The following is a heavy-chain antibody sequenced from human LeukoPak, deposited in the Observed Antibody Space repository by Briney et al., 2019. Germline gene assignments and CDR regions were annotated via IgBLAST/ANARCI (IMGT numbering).Heavy chain of an antibody. D-gene: IGHD1-1*01. CDR3: AKGRTGTYDY. Sequence: GGSLRLSCAASGFTFSVYWMIWVRQAPGEGLEWVANIRPDGNDRFLVDSARGRFTISRDNAKNSLYVQINRVRAEDTAMYYSAKGRTGTYDYWGQGTLVTVSS. CDR2: IRPDGNDR. CDR1: GFTFSVYW. V-gene: IGHV3-7*01. J-gene: IGHJ4*02.